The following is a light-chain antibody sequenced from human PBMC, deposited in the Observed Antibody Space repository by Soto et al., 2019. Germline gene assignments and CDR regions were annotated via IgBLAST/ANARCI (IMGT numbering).Light chain of an antibody. CDR2: VAS. J-gene: IGKJ1*01. CDR1: QNIRSR. CDR3: QQYHSYWT. Sequence: DIHLTQSPSFLSASVGDRVTITCRASQNIRSRLAWFQQKPGKAPKLLIYVASSLESGVPQRFSGSGSGTEFTLTISSLQTDDFSTYYCQQYHSYWTFGQGTKVDIK. V-gene: IGKV1-5*01.